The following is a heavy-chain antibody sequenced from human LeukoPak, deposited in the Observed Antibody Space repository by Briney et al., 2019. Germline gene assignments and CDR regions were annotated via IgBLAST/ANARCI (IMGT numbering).Heavy chain of an antibody. J-gene: IGHJ4*02. V-gene: IGHV3-7*03. D-gene: IGHD6-13*01. CDR2: IKQDGSEK. CDR1: GFTFSTYW. Sequence: GGSLRLSCAASGFTFSTYWMSWVRQAPGKELEWVANIKQDGSEKHYVDFVKGRFTISRDNAKNSLYLQMNSLRAEDTAVYYCASGQQLGYWGQGTLVTVSS. CDR3: ASGQQLGY.